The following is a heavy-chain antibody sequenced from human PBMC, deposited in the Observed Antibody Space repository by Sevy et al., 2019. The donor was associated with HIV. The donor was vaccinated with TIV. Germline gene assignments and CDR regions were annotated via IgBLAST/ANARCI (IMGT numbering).Heavy chain of an antibody. D-gene: IGHD3-3*01. CDR1: GFTFSSYS. CDR3: ARDRDTIFGGVTHAPDAFDI. Sequence: GGSLRLSCAASGFTFSSYSMNWVRQAPGKGLEWVSYISSSSSTIYYADSVKGRFTISRDNAKNSLYLQMNSLRDEDTAVYYCARDRDTIFGGVTHAPDAFDIWGQGTMVTVSS. V-gene: IGHV3-48*02. CDR2: ISSSSSTI. J-gene: IGHJ3*02.